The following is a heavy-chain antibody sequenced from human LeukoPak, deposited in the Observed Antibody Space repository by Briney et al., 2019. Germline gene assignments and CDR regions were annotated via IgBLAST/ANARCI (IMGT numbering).Heavy chain of an antibody. CDR3: AKDPGGGSGSFDPLGDY. Sequence: GGSLRLSCAASGFTFSSYGMHWVRQAPGKGLEWVAVISYDGSNKYYADSVKGRLTISRDNSKNTLYLQMNSLRAEDTAVYYCAKDPGGGSGSFDPLGDYWGQGTLVTVSS. CDR2: ISYDGSNK. D-gene: IGHD3-10*01. CDR1: GFTFSSYG. J-gene: IGHJ4*02. V-gene: IGHV3-30*18.